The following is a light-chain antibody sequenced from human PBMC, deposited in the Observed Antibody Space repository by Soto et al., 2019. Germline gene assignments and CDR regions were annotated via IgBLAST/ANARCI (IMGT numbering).Light chain of an antibody. CDR1: QSVNNF. J-gene: IGKJ1*01. V-gene: IGKV3-11*01. CDR2: DAS. Sequence: EIVLTQSPATLSLSPGERATLSCRASQSVNNFLAWYRQKPGQAPRLIIYDASNRATGIPDRFSGSGSGTDFTLTISRLEPEDFAVYYCQQYRTFGQGTKVEIK. CDR3: QQYRT.